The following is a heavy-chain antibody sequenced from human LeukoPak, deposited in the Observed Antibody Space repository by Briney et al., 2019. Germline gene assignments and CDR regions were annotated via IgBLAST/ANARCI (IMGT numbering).Heavy chain of an antibody. Sequence: TGGSLRLSCAASRLTFSSYEMNWVRQAPGKGLEWVSYISGSGIKHYADSVKGRFTISRDNAKNTLYLQMNSLGADDTAVYYCAKGNWRYFDYWGQGTLVTVSS. CDR1: RLTFSSYE. J-gene: IGHJ4*02. D-gene: IGHD1-1*01. V-gene: IGHV3-48*03. CDR3: AKGNWRYFDY. CDR2: ISGSGIK.